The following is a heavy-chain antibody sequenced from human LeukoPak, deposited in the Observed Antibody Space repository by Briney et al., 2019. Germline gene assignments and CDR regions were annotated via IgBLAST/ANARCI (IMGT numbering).Heavy chain of an antibody. CDR3: SKDAHSSSSTG. V-gene: IGHV3-23*01. D-gene: IGHD6-13*01. J-gene: IGHJ4*02. CDR1: AFTFSSYA. CDR2: ISAGGYNT. Sequence: GGSLTLSCAASAFTFSSYAMPWVRQAPGKGLEWVSSISAGGYNTYYADSVRGRFTISRDKSKNTLYLQMNSLRAEDTAVYYCSKDAHSSSSTGWGQGTLVTVSS.